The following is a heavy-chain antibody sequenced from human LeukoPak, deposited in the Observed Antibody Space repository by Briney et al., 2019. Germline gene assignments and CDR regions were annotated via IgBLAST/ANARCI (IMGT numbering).Heavy chain of an antibody. CDR1: GFTFSYHW. CDR3: AKDRGSSGYYYVFDP. J-gene: IGHJ5*02. V-gene: IGHV3-7*03. D-gene: IGHD3-22*01. Sequence: GGSLTLSCAASGFTFSYHWMTWVRQAPGKGLEWVANIKNDGTVKNYVDSVKGRFTISRDNAKNSLYLQMNSLRAEDTALYYCAKDRGSSGYYYVFDPWGQGTLVTVSS. CDR2: IKNDGTVK.